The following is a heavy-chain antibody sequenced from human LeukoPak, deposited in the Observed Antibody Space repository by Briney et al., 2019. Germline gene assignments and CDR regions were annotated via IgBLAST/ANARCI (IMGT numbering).Heavy chain of an antibody. Sequence: ASVKVSCKASGGTFSSYAISWVRQAPGQGLEWMGGITPIFGTANYAQKFQGRVTITADESTSTAYMELSSLRSEDTAVYYCARGKAVADYYYYYGMDVWGKGTTVTVSS. V-gene: IGHV1-69*13. J-gene: IGHJ6*04. CDR2: ITPIFGTA. CDR3: ARGKAVADYYYYYGMDV. D-gene: IGHD6-19*01. CDR1: GGTFSSYA.